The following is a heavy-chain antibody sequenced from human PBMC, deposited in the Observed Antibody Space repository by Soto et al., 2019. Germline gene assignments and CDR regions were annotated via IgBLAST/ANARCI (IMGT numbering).Heavy chain of an antibody. CDR3: DRGGLIAAAGGAEYFQH. CDR2: IYYSGST. CDR1: GGSISSYY. J-gene: IGHJ1*01. D-gene: IGHD6-13*01. V-gene: IGHV4-59*12. Sequence: SETLSLTCTVSGGSISSYYWSWIRQPPGKGLEWIGYIYYSGSTYYNPSLKSRVTISVDRSKNQFSLKLSSVTAADTAVYYCDRGGLIAAAGGAEYFQHWGQGTLVTVSS.